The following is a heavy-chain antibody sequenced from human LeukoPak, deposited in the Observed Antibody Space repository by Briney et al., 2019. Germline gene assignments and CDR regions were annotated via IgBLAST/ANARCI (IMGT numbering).Heavy chain of an antibody. D-gene: IGHD6-19*01. CDR1: GFTFSSYG. J-gene: IGHJ6*02. Sequence: GGSLRLSCAASGFTFSSYGMHGVRQAPGKGLEWVAVISYDGSNKYYADSVKGRFTISRDNSKNTLYLQMNSLRAEDTAVYYCAKDREVAGRGAYYYGMDVWGQGTTVTVSS. V-gene: IGHV3-30*18. CDR2: ISYDGSNK. CDR3: AKDREVAGRGAYYYGMDV.